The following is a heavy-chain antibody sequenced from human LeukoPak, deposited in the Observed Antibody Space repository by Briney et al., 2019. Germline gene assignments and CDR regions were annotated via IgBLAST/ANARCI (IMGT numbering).Heavy chain of an antibody. CDR1: GYTFTSYG. CDR3: ARVTRYCTSTSCYIIGSWFDP. CDR2: ISAYNGNT. Sequence: ASVKVSCKASGYTFTSYGISWVRQAPGQGLEWMGWISAYNGNTNYAQKLRGRVTMTTDTSTSTAYMELRSLRSDDTAVYYCARVTRYCTSTSCYIIGSWFDPWGQGTLVTVSS. D-gene: IGHD2-2*02. J-gene: IGHJ5*02. V-gene: IGHV1-18*01.